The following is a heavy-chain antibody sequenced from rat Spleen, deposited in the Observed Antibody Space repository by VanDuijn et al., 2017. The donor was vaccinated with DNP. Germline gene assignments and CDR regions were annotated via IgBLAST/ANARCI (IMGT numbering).Heavy chain of an antibody. J-gene: IGHJ3*01. CDR1: GFTFSDYY. CDR2: ISYEASST. D-gene: IGHD1-11*01. Sequence: EVQLVESGGGLVQPGRSMKLSCAASGFTFSDYYMAWVRQAPKKGLEWVASISYEASSTYYRDSVKGRFTISRDNAKSTLYLQMDSLKSEDTATYYCSRHEDYGGYSEGWFVYWGQGTLVTVSS. V-gene: IGHV5-22*01. CDR3: SRHEDYGGYSEGWFVY.